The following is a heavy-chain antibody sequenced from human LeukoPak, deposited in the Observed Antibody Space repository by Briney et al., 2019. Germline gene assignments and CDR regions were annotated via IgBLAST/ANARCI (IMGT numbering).Heavy chain of an antibody. D-gene: IGHD3-10*01. CDR1: GFTFSSYA. CDR2: ISGSGGST. CDR3: AKAPYGSGTYGMDV. V-gene: IGHV3-23*01. Sequence: GGSLRLSCAASGFTFSSYAMSWVRQAPGKRLEWVSAISGSGGSTYYADSVKGRFTISRDNSKNTLYLQMNSLRAEDTAVYYCAKAPYGSGTYGMDVWGQGTTVTVSS. J-gene: IGHJ6*02.